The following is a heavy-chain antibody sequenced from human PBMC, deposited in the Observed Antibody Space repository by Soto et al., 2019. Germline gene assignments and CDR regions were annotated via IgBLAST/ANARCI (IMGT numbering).Heavy chain of an antibody. D-gene: IGHD6-19*01. J-gene: IGHJ4*02. CDR3: ASQASGWYPDY. CDR2: IFDSGTT. V-gene: IGHV4-31*03. CDR1: GGSISSGGHY. Sequence: SETLSLTCTVSGGSISSGGHYWSWLRQHPGKGLEWIGYIFDSGTTYYNPSLKSRVTISVDPSKSQFSLRLTSVTATDTAVYYCASQASGWYPDYWGQGTLVTVSS.